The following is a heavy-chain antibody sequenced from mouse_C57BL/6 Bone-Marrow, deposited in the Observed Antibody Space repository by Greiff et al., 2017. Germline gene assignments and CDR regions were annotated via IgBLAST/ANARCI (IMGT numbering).Heavy chain of an antibody. V-gene: IGHV1-81*01. Sequence: LEESGAELARPGASVKLSCKASGYTFTSYGISWVKQRTGQGLEWIGEIYPRSGNTYYNEKFKGKATLTADKSSSTAYMELRSLTSEDSAVYFCARETAQARAWFADWGQGILVTVSA. CDR3: ARETAQARAWFAD. CDR1: GYTFTSYG. D-gene: IGHD3-2*02. CDR2: IYPRSGNT. J-gene: IGHJ3*01.